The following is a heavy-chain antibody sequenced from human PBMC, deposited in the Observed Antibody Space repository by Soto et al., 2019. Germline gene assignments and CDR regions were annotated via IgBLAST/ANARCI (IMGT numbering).Heavy chain of an antibody. V-gene: IGHV3-11*01. CDR1: GFTFSAFH. D-gene: IGHD1-26*01. Sequence: QVQLVESGGGLVKPGGSLRLPCAASGFTFSAFHRIWVRQAPGKGLEGISYIYRGGSTVSYADSVQGRFTISRDNAKNSLYLQLDSLRVEDTAVYYCAKRIVGTTGHAFDVWGQGTTVTISS. CDR2: IYRGGSTV. CDR3: AKRIVGTTGHAFDV. J-gene: IGHJ6*02.